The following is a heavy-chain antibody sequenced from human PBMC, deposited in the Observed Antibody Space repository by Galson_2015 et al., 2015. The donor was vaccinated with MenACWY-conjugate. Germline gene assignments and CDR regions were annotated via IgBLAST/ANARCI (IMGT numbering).Heavy chain of an antibody. CDR2: ISYDGSNK. CDR3: ASHTGAVADENYIDY. J-gene: IGHJ4*02. V-gene: IGHV3-30*04. D-gene: IGHD6-19*01. CDR1: GFTFSSYA. Sequence: SLRLSCAASGFTFSSYAMHWVRQAPGKGLEWVAVISYDGSNKYYADSVKGRFTISRDNSKNTLYLQMNSLRAEDTAVYYCASHTGAVADENYIDYWGQGTLVTVSS.